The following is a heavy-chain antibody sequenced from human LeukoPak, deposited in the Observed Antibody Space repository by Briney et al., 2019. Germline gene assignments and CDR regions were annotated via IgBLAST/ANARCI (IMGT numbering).Heavy chain of an antibody. CDR2: LHPNSGGT. CDR1: GYTFTGYY. CDR3: ARDRGYSYGLALDY. V-gene: IGHV1-2*02. D-gene: IGHD5-18*01. Sequence: SVKVSRKASGYTFTGYYMHWARQAPGQGREWMGWLHPNSGGTNYAQKFQGRVTMTRDTSISRAYMELSRLRSDDTAVYYCARDRGYSYGLALDYWGQGTLVTVSS. J-gene: IGHJ4*02.